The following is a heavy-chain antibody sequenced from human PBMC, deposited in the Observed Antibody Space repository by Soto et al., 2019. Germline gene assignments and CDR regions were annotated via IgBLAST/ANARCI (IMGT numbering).Heavy chain of an antibody. D-gene: IGHD4-4*01. CDR2: ISSSSSYI. Sequence: PGGSLRLSCAASGFTFSSYSMNWVRQAPGKGLEWVSSISSSSSYIYYADSVKGRFTISRDNAKNSLYLQMNSLRAEDTAVYYCARDSGPTVTAHDYRGPGTLVTVSS. J-gene: IGHJ4*02. CDR1: GFTFSSYS. V-gene: IGHV3-21*01. CDR3: ARDSGPTVTAHDY.